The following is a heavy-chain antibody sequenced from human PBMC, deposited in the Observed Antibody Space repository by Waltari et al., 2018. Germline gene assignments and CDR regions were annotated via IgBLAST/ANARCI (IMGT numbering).Heavy chain of an antibody. D-gene: IGHD2-15*01. J-gene: IGHJ4*02. CDR1: GDSISSLSW. Sequence: QLQESGPGLVESSGTLSLTCTVSGDSISSLSWWTWVRQPPGQGLEWIGEVFQSGSANYSPSLKSRVTLSVDKSTNQFFLTLNSVTAADTAMYYCAKISLHREGYSWGQGTLVTV. CDR2: VFQSGSA. CDR3: AKISLHREGYS. V-gene: IGHV4-4*02.